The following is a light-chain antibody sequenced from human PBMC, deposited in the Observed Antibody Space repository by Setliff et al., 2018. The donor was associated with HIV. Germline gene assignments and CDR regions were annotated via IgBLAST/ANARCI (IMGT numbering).Light chain of an antibody. CDR3: QQYGSSPYT. CDR1: QSVSSTY. J-gene: IGKJ2*01. Sequence: EIVLTQSPGTLSLSPGERATLSCRASQSVSSTYLAWYQLKPGLAPRLLIYDASTRATGIPDRFSGRGSGTDFTLTISRLEPEDIAVYYCQQYGSSPYTVGQGTKVDIK. V-gene: IGKV3D-20*01. CDR2: DAS.